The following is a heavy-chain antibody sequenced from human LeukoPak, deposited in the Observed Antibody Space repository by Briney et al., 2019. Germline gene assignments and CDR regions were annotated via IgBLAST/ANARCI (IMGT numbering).Heavy chain of an antibody. J-gene: IGHJ4*02. CDR3: ARGFYILTVHFDY. V-gene: IGHV4-39*07. CDR2: IYYSGST. CDR1: GGSINSSSYY. D-gene: IGHD3-9*01. Sequence: SETLSLTCTVSGGSINSSSYYWGWIRQPPGKGLEWIGSIYYSGSTYYNPSLKSRVTISVDTSKNQFSLKLSSVTAADTAVYYCARGFYILTVHFDYWGQGTLVTVSS.